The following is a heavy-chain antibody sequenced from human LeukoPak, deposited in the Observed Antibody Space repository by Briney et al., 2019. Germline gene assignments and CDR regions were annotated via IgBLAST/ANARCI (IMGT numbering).Heavy chain of an antibody. D-gene: IGHD6-13*01. CDR1: GFTFSSYG. J-gene: IGHJ6*01. V-gene: IGHV3-30*18. CDR2: ISYDGSNK. Sequence: GGSLRLSCATSGFTFSSYGMTWVRQAPGKGLEWVAVISYDGSNKDYADSVKGRFTISRDNSKNTLYLQINSLRAEDTAVYYCAKYSSSSNFYYGMDVWGQGTKVTVCS. CDR3: AKYSSSSNFYYGMDV.